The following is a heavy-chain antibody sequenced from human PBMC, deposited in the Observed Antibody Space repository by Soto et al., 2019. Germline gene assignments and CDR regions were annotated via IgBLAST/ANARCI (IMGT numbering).Heavy chain of an antibody. CDR1: GFTFSSYA. CDR2: ISGSGGST. Sequence: EVQLLESGGGLVQPGGSLRLSCAASGFTFSSYAMSWVRQAPGKGLEWVSAISGSGGSTYYADSVKGRFTISRDNSKNTLYLQMNSLRAEDTAVYYCAKSGEFPLTGIAVAGQDVDYWGQGTLVTVSS. CDR3: AKSGEFPLTGIAVAGQDVDY. V-gene: IGHV3-23*01. D-gene: IGHD6-19*01. J-gene: IGHJ4*02.